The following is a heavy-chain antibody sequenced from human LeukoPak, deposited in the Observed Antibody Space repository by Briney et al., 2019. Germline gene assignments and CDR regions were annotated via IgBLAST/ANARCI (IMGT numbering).Heavy chain of an antibody. CDR3: ATNTYNGYAIDS. D-gene: IGHD5-12*01. Sequence: ASVKVSCKISGHILAELSMHWVRQGPGKGLDWMGGFDPESGKTIYAEKFQGRVSMTEDTSTDTAYMELNSLSSEDTAIYYCATNTYNGYAIDSWGQGTLVTVSS. V-gene: IGHV1-24*01. CDR1: GHILAELS. CDR2: FDPESGKT. J-gene: IGHJ4*02.